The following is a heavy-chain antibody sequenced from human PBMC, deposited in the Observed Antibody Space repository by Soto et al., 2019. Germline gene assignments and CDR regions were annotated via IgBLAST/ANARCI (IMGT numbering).Heavy chain of an antibody. D-gene: IGHD1-1*01. CDR1: GGSVNSGNYY. V-gene: IGHV4-34*01. CDR2: MSHSGGT. Sequence: QVQLQQWGAGLLKPSETLSLTCAVFGGSVNSGNYYWSWIRQPPGKGLEWIGEMSHSGGTHFNPSLNSRVTRSVDTSKNQFSLKMSSVTAADTALYYCARVERGTATTVVDAFDIWGPGTMVTVSS. CDR3: ARVERGTATTVVDAFDI. J-gene: IGHJ3*02.